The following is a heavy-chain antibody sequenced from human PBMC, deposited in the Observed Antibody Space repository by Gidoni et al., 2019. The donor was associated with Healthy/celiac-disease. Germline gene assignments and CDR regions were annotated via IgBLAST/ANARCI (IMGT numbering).Heavy chain of an antibody. V-gene: IGHV3-11*01. CDR2: ISSSGSTI. Sequence: QVQLVASGGGLVKPGGSLRLSCAASGFPFSDYYMSWIRQAPGKGLEWVSYISSSGSTIYYADSVKGRFTISRDNAKNSLYLQMNSLRAEDTAVYYCARDPTSTVKSAFDIWGQGTMVTVSS. CDR3: ARDPTSTVKSAFDI. J-gene: IGHJ3*02. D-gene: IGHD4-17*01. CDR1: GFPFSDYY.